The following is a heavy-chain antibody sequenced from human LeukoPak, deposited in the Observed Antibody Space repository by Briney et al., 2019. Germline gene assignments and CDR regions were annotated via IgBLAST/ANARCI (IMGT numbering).Heavy chain of an antibody. J-gene: IGHJ4*02. CDR2: IIPIFGSA. CDR3: ARVSGTGYSSGWYPY. CDR1: GGTLSSYS. Sequence: SVKVSCKASGGTLSSYSIGWVRQAPGQGLEWMGGIIPIFGSANFAQKFQGRVTITADDSTNTAYMELSSLRSEDTAFYYCARVSGTGYSSGWYPYWGQGTLVTVSS. V-gene: IGHV1-69*01. D-gene: IGHD6-19*01.